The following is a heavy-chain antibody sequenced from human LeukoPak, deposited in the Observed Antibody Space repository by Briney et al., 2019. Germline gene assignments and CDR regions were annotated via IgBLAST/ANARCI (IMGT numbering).Heavy chain of an antibody. CDR1: GGSISSGGYY. D-gene: IGHD3-22*01. CDR2: IYYSGST. V-gene: IGHV4-61*08. J-gene: IGHJ6*02. CDR3: ARHGYYYDSSGYYWPYYYYGMDV. Sequence: PSETLSLTCTVSGGSISSGGYYWSWIRQPPGKGLEWIGYIYYSGSTTYNPSLKSRITISVDTSKNQFSLKLSSVTAADTAVYYCARHGYYYDSSGYYWPYYYYGMDVWGQGTTVTVSS.